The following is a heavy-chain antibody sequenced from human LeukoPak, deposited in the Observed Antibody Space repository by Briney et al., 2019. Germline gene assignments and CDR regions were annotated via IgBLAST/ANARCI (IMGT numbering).Heavy chain of an antibody. CDR3: AKDLLQGDGYWDIDS. Sequence: GGSLRLSCAASGFRFSIYTMSWVRQAPGKGLEWVAGIFGSGYNTYCADSVKGRFTISRDNSKNTLYLQMNSLRVEDTAIYYCAKDLLQGDGYWDIDSWGQGTLVSVSS. CDR2: IFGSGYNT. D-gene: IGHD5-24*01. J-gene: IGHJ4*02. CDR1: GFRFSIYT. V-gene: IGHV3-23*01.